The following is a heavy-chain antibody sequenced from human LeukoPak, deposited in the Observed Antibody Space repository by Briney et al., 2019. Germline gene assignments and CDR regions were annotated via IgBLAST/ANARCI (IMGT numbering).Heavy chain of an antibody. Sequence: ASVKVSCKASGYTFTSYGISWVRQAPGQGLEWMGWISAYNGNTNYAQKLQGRVIMTTDTSTSTAYMELRSLRSDDTAVYYCARDPYYDFWSGYSSWFDPWGQGTLVTVSS. V-gene: IGHV1-18*01. CDR1: GYTFTSYG. CDR3: ARDPYYDFWSGYSSWFDP. CDR2: ISAYNGNT. J-gene: IGHJ5*02. D-gene: IGHD3-3*01.